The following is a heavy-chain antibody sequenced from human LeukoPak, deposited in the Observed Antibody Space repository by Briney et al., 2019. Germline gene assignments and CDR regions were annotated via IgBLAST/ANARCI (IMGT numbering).Heavy chain of an antibody. CDR3: ARVEKYTSSGPTDP. D-gene: IGHD6-13*01. CDR2: INAGNGNT. CDR1: GYTFTSYA. Sequence: GASVKVSCKASGYTFTSYAMHWVRQAPGQRLEWMGWINAGNGNTKYSQEFQGRVTITRDTSASTAYMELSSLRSEDMAVYYCARVEKYTSSGPTDPWGQGTLVTVSS. V-gene: IGHV1-3*03. J-gene: IGHJ5*01.